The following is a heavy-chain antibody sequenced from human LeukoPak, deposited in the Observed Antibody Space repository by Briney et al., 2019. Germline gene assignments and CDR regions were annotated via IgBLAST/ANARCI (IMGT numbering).Heavy chain of an antibody. Sequence: GGSLRLSCAASGFSFSNYSMNWVRQSPGKGLEWVSSISTSGIYTCYADSVEGRFTISRDNAKNSVYLQMNSLRAEDTALYYCARFPEPWGQGTLVTVSS. CDR3: ARFPEP. CDR1: GFSFSNYS. V-gene: IGHV3-21*06. J-gene: IGHJ4*02. CDR2: ISTSGIYT.